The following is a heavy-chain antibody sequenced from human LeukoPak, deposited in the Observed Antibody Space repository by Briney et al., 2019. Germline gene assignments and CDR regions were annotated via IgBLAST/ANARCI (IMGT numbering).Heavy chain of an antibody. CDR1: GGSFSGYY. V-gene: IGHV4-34*01. CDR3: ARQDDFRLDY. CDR2: INHSGST. Sequence: SETLSLTCTVYGGSFSGYYWSWIRQPPGKGREWIGEINHSGSTNYNPSLKSRVTISVDTSIGTAYLQWSSLKASDTAIYYCARQDDFRLDYWGQGTLVTVSS. J-gene: IGHJ4*02. D-gene: IGHD3-3*01.